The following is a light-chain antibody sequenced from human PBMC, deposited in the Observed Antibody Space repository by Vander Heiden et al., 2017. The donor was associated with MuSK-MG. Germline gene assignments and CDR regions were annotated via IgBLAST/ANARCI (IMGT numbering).Light chain of an antibody. J-gene: IGKJ3*01. CDR2: AAS. CDR1: QGISNY. Sequence: DIQMTQSPSSLSASVGDRVTITCRASQGISNYLAWYQQKPGKVPKLLIYAASTLQSGVPSRFSGSGSGTDFTLTISSLQPEDVATYYGQKYNSVFGPGTKVDIK. CDR3: QKYNSV. V-gene: IGKV1-27*01.